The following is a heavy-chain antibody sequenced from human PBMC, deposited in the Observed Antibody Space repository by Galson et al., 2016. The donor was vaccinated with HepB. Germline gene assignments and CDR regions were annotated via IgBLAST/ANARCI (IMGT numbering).Heavy chain of an antibody. D-gene: IGHD2-21*02. V-gene: IGHV3-23*01. CDR2: IRGSDGST. CDR3: ATQLHCGGDCPDPYYFDY. Sequence: SLRLSCAASGFTFSSYVMSWVRQAPGKGLEWVSSIRGSDGSTYYADSVKGRFTISRDNSKNTLYPQMNSLRAEDTAVYYCATQLHCGGDCPDPYYFDYWGQGTLVTVSS. CDR1: GFTFSSYV. J-gene: IGHJ4*02.